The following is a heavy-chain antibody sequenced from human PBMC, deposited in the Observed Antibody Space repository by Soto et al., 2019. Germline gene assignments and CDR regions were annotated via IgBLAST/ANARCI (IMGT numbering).Heavy chain of an antibody. V-gene: IGHV3-73*02. CDR3: TSYGGNAGVFDY. Sequence: EVQLVESGGGLVQPGGSQKLSCAASGFTFSGSALHWVRQASGKGLEWVGRIRSKANNYATAYAASVQGRFTISRDDSKNTAYLQMNSLKTEDTAVYYCTSYGGNAGVFDYWGQGTLVTVSS. D-gene: IGHD4-17*01. CDR2: IRSKANNYAT. CDR1: GFTFSGSA. J-gene: IGHJ4*02.